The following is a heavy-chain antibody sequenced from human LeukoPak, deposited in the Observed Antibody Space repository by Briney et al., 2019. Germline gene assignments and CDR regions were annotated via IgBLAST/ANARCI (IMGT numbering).Heavy chain of an antibody. V-gene: IGHV4-59*01. J-gene: IGHJ4*02. D-gene: IGHD2-2*01. CDR2: IFNSGST. CDR3: ALGDCSSTSCYVFDY. CDR1: GGYISSYY. Sequence: SETLSLTCTVSGGYISSYYWSWIRQPPGKGLEWIGYIFNSGSTNYNPSLKSRVTISVDPSKNQFSLKLSSVTAADTAVYFCALGDCSSTSCYVFDYWGQGTLVTVSS.